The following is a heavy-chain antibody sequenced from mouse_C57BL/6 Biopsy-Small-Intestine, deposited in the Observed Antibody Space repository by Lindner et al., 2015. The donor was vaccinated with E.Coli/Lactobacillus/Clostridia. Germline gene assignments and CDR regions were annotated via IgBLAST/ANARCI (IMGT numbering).Heavy chain of an antibody. V-gene: IGHV1-62-2*01. CDR1: GYTFTEYT. J-gene: IGHJ2*01. D-gene: IGHD2-13*01. CDR3: ARHEEGIYYGDYYFDY. Sequence: VQLQESGAELVKPGASVKLSCKASGYTFTEYTIHWVKQRSGQGLEWIGWFYPGSGSIKYNEKFKDKATLTADKSSSTVYMELSRLTSEDSAVYFCARHEEGIYYGDYYFDYWGQGTTLIVSS. CDR2: FYPGSGSI.